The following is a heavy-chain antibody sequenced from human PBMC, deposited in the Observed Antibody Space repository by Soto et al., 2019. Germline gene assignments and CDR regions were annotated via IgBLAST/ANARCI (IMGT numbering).Heavy chain of an antibody. CDR2: IYHSGST. D-gene: IGHD4-4*01. V-gene: IGHV4-30-2*01. Sequence: QLQLQESGSGLVKPSQTLSLTCAVSGGSINTATHSWSWIRQPPGKGLEWIGYIYHSGSTYYNPSVKSRVTISIDKSNNQFSRRLSSVTAADTAVYYGARGGGVTTTGDDYWGQGILVTVSS. CDR3: ARGGGVTTTGDDY. J-gene: IGHJ4*02. CDR1: GGSINTATHS.